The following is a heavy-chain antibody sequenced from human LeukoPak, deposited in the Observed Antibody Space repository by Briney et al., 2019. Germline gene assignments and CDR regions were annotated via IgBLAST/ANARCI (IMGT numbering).Heavy chain of an antibody. CDR1: GGSFSGYY. V-gene: IGHV4-34*01. CDR2: INHSGRA. J-gene: IGHJ4*02. CDR3: ARGSLNRVITFGGVIVDDY. Sequence: PSETLSLTCAVHGGSFSGYYWSWIRQPPGKGLEWIWEINHSGRANYNPSLKSRVTMSVDTSNNQFSLSLSSVTAADTAVYYCARGSLNRVITFGGVIVDDYWGQGTLVAVSS. D-gene: IGHD3-16*02.